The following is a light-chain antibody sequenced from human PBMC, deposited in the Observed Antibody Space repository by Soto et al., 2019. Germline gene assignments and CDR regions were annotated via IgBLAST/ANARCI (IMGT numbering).Light chain of an antibody. V-gene: IGKV1-5*01. CDR2: DAS. Sequence: DIQMTQSPSSVSASVGDRVTITCRASQGISSWLAWYQQKPGKAPKLLIYDASILESGVPSRFSGSGSGTEFTLTISSLQPDDFATYYCQQYNSYSWTFGQGTKVDIK. CDR3: QQYNSYSWT. CDR1: QGISSW. J-gene: IGKJ1*01.